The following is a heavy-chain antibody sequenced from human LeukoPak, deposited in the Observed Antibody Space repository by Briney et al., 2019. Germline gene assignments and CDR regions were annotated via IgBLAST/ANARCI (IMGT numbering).Heavy chain of an antibody. CDR1: GFTFSSYA. V-gene: IGHV3-30-3*01. J-gene: IGHJ6*02. CDR3: ARGPYYYYGMDV. Sequence: GGSLRLSCAASGFTFSSYAMHWVRQAPGKGLEWVAVISYDGSNKYYADSVKGRYTISRDNSKNTLYLQMNSLRAEDTAVYYCARGPYYYYGMDVWGQGTTVTVSS. CDR2: ISYDGSNK.